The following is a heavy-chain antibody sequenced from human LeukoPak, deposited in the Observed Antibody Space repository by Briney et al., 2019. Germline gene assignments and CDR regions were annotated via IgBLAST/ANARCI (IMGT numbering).Heavy chain of an antibody. CDR2: IYSGGST. D-gene: IGHD1-1*01. CDR1: GFTVSSNY. CDR3: ARVVPSTGAFYAFDI. Sequence: PGGSLRLSCAASGFTVSSNYMSWVRQAPGKGLEWVSVIYSGGSTYYADSVKGRFTISRGNSKNTLYLQMNSLRAEDTAVYYCARVVPSTGAFYAFDIWGQGTMVTVSS. V-gene: IGHV3-66*01. J-gene: IGHJ3*02.